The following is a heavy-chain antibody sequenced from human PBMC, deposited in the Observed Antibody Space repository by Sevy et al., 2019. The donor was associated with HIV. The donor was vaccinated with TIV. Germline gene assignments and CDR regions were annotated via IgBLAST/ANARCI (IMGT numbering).Heavy chain of an antibody. CDR2: ISSSSSTI. CDR3: ARDLDILTGYPRPYYYYMDV. Sequence: GGSLRLSCAASGFTFSSYSMNWVRQAPGKGLEWVSYISSSSSTIYYADSLKGRLTISRDNAKNSLYLKMNSLRDEDTAVYYCARDLDILTGYPRPYYYYMDVWGKGTTVTVSS. J-gene: IGHJ6*03. V-gene: IGHV3-48*02. CDR1: GFTFSSYS. D-gene: IGHD3-9*01.